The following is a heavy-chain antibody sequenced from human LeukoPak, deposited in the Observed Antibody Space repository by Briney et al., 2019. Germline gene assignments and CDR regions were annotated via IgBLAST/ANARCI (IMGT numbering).Heavy chain of an antibody. D-gene: IGHD2-15*01. CDR1: GFTFSSYG. J-gene: IGHJ4*02. V-gene: IGHV3-30*02. CDR3: AKDSRYCSGGSCPREGYFDY. Sequence: PGGSLRLSCAASGFTFSSYGMHWVRQAPGKGLEWVAVIWYDGSNKYYADSVKGRFTISRDNSKNTLYLQMNSLRAEDTAVYYCAKDSRYCSGGSCPREGYFDYWGQGTLVTVSS. CDR2: IWYDGSNK.